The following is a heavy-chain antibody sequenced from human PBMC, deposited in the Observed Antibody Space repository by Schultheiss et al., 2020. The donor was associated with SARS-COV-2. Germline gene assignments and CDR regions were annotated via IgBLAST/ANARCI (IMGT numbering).Heavy chain of an antibody. V-gene: IGHV3-23*01. CDR2: IIASGDIT. Sequence: GGSLRLSCAASGFTFRSYAMNWVRQAPGKGLEWVSSIIASGDITYSADSVKGRFTISRDNSKNTLYLQMNSLRAEDTAVYYCAKGINVNDWLRGGNYYYYGMDVWGQGTTVTVSS. D-gene: IGHD5/OR15-5a*01. J-gene: IGHJ6*02. CDR3: AKGINVNDWLRGGNYYYYGMDV. CDR1: GFTFRSYA.